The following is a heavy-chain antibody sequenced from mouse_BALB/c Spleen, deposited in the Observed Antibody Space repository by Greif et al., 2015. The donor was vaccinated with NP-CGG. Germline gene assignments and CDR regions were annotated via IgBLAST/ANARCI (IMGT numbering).Heavy chain of an antibody. CDR3: GRSVYPYWGCAY. V-gene: IGHV1-37*01. Sequence: EVQLQQSGPELVKPGASVKMSCKASGYSFTGYFMNWVKQSHGKSLEWIGRINPYNGDTFYNQKFKGKVTLTVDKSSSAAHMDLLSLSSEDSAVYYCGRSVYPYWGCAYWGQGTLVTVSA. CDR2: INPYNGDT. CDR1: GYSFTGYF. D-gene: IGHD2-10*01. J-gene: IGHJ3*01.